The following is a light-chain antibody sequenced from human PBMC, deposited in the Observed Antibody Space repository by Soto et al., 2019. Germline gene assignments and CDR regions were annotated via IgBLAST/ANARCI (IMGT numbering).Light chain of an antibody. CDR3: QSYDSSNQV. J-gene: IGLJ2*01. CDR2: EDN. Sequence: NFMLTQPHSVSESPGKTVTISCTRGSGSIASNYVQWYQQRPGSSPTTVIYEDNQRPSGVPDRFSGSIDSSSNSASLAISGLKTEDEADYYCQSYDSSNQVFGGGTKVT. CDR1: SGSIASNY. V-gene: IGLV6-57*01.